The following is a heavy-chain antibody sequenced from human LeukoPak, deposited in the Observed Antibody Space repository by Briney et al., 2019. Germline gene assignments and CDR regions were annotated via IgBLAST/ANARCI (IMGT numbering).Heavy chain of an antibody. CDR1: GFTFSNYR. V-gene: IGHV3-21*01. Sequence: PGGSLRLSCAASGFTFSNYRMNWVRQAPGKGLEWVSSISSSSSYIYYADSVKGRLIISRDNAKNSLYLQMNSLRAEDTAVYYCAREFCSSNSCYLEYWGQGTLVTVSS. CDR2: ISSSSSYI. D-gene: IGHD2-2*01. CDR3: AREFCSSNSCYLEY. J-gene: IGHJ4*02.